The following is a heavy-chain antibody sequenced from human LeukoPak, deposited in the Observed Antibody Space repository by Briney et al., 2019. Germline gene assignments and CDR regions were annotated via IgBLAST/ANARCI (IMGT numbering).Heavy chain of an antibody. CDR2: ISWNSGSI. J-gene: IGHJ4*02. CDR3: AKDRIAVTQGQLDY. Sequence: PGGSLRLSCAASGFTFDDYAMHWVRQAPGKGLEWVSGISWNSGSIGYADSVKGRFTISRDNAKNSLYLQMNSLRAEDTALYYCAKDRIAVTQGQLDYWGQGTLVTVSS. D-gene: IGHD4-17*01. CDR1: GFTFDDYA. V-gene: IGHV3-9*01.